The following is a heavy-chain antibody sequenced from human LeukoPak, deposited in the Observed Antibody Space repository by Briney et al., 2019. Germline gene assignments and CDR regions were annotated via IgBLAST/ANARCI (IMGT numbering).Heavy chain of an antibody. CDR3: ARAKATFSGCDY. D-gene: IGHD5-12*01. V-gene: IGHV3-33*01. J-gene: IGHJ4*02. Sequence: GGSLRLSCAASGFTFSSYDMHWVRQAPGKGLEWVAVIWYDGSNKYYADSVKGRFTISRDNSKNTLYLQMNSLRAEDTAVYYCARAKATFSGCDYWGQGTLVTVSS. CDR1: GFTFSSYD. CDR2: IWYDGSNK.